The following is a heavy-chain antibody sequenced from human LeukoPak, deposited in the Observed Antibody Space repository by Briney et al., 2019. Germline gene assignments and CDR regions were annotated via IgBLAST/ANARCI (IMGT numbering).Heavy chain of an antibody. Sequence: GRSLRLSCAASGFTFSTYVIHWVRQAPGQGLDWVAVMSFDGKNTYYADSVKGRFTVSRDNSKNTFYLQMNSLRPEDTAVYYCAREGFYGSGSSPTFYFDYWGQGTLVTVSS. V-gene: IGHV3-30*04. CDR2: MSFDGKNT. CDR3: AREGFYGSGSSPTFYFDY. D-gene: IGHD3-10*01. J-gene: IGHJ4*02. CDR1: GFTFSTYV.